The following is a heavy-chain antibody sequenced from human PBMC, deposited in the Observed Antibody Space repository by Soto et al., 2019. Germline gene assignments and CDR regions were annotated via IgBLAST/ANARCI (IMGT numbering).Heavy chain of an antibody. Sequence: AASVKVSCKASGYTFSSYAMHWVRQAPGQRPEWMGWINTGNGNTKYSENFQGRATITKDTSASTAYMELSSLGSDDTAVYFWARAGDYCSSGRCYRIFCWGRGSQVTVAS. CDR3: ARAGDYCSSGRCYRIFC. J-gene: IGHJ4*02. CDR2: INTGNGNT. CDR1: GYTFSSYA. D-gene: IGHD2-2*02. V-gene: IGHV1-3*04.